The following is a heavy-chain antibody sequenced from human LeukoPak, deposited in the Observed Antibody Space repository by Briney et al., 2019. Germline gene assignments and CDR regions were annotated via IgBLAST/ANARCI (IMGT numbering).Heavy chain of an antibody. J-gene: IGHJ3*02. Sequence: SETPSLTCGGFGGSLSGYHWSWIRQSPGKGLEWIGQINHGGGTDYNASLKSRVLISIDTSKNQFSLRMTSMTAADTAVYYCARRPDGFDIWGHRTMVIVSS. V-gene: IGHV4-34*01. CDR2: INHGGGT. CDR1: GGSLSGYH. CDR3: ARRPDGFDI.